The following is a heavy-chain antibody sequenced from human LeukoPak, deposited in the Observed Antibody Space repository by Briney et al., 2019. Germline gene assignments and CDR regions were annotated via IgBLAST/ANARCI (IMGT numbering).Heavy chain of an antibody. Sequence: GESLKISCKGSGYSFTSYAMHWVRQAPGQRLEWMGWINAGNGNTKYSQKFQGRVTITRDTSASTAYMELSSLRSEDTAVYYCARVEWELPFDYWGQGTLVTVSS. CDR2: INAGNGNT. D-gene: IGHD1-26*01. V-gene: IGHV1-3*01. J-gene: IGHJ4*02. CDR1: GYSFTSYA. CDR3: ARVEWELPFDY.